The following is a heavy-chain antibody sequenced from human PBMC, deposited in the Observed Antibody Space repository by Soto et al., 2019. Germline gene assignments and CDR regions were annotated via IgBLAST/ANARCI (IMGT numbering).Heavy chain of an antibody. CDR2: ISYDGSNK. Sequence: PGGSLRLSCAASGFTFSSYGMHWVRQAPGKGLEWVAVISYDGSNKYYADSVKGRFTISRDNSKNTLYLQMNSLRAEDTAVYYCAKGLLFAPWGRGSRDPVSS. D-gene: IGHD3-10*01. CDR3: AKGLLFAP. V-gene: IGHV3-30*18. CDR1: GFTFSSYG. J-gene: IGHJ5*02.